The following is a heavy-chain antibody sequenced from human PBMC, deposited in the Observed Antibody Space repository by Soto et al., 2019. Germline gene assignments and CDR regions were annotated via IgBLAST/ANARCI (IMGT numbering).Heavy chain of an antibody. CDR3: AKSTNWNYRAYHDY. Sequence: GGSLRLSCAASGFTFSSYAMSWVRQGPGKGLEWVSAISGSGGSTYYADSVKGRFTISRDNSKNTLYLQMNSLRAEDTAVYYCAKSTNWNYRAYHDYWSQGTLDTVSS. D-gene: IGHD1-7*01. CDR1: GFTFSSYA. CDR2: ISGSGGST. V-gene: IGHV3-23*01. J-gene: IGHJ4*02.